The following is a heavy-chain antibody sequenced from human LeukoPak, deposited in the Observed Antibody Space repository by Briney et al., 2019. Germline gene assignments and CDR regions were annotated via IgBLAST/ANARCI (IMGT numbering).Heavy chain of an antibody. CDR2: ISYDGSFQ. J-gene: IGHJ4*02. Sequence: GGSLRLSCAASGFNFVNYAMHWVRQAPGKGLDWVALISYDGSFQSYADSVKGRFTISRDSSTNTVSLQMNSLRDEDTAMYYCAREIRGYYAAYWGQGILITVSS. CDR1: GFNFVNYA. CDR3: AREIRGYYAAY. V-gene: IGHV3-30*04. D-gene: IGHD3-3*01.